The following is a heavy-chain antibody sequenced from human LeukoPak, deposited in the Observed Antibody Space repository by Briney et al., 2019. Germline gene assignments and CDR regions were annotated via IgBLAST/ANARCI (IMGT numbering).Heavy chain of an antibody. Sequence: GASVNCSCKVSGYTLTELSMHWVRQAPGKGLEWIGGFDPEDGETIYAQKFQGRVTMTEDTSTDTAYMELSSLRSEDTAVYYCATDRITMVRGVSDAFDIWGQGTMVTVSS. CDR2: FDPEDGET. J-gene: IGHJ3*02. V-gene: IGHV1-24*01. CDR1: GYTLTELS. CDR3: ATDRITMVRGVSDAFDI. D-gene: IGHD3-10*01.